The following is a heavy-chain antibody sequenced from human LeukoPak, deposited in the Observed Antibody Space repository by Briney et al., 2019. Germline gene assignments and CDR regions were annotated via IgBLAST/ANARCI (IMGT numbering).Heavy chain of an antibody. CDR2: ISYDGSNK. Sequence: PGGSLRLSYAASGLTFSSYGMHWVRQAPGKGLEWVAVISYDGSNKYYADSVKGRFTISRDNSKNTLYLQMNSLRAEDTAVYYCAKDLLYGDYAPYYGMDVWGQGTTVTVSS. CDR1: GLTFSSYG. J-gene: IGHJ6*02. V-gene: IGHV3-30*18. D-gene: IGHD4-17*01. CDR3: AKDLLYGDYAPYYGMDV.